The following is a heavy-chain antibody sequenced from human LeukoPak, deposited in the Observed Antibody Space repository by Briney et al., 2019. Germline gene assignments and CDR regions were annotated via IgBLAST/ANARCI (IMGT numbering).Heavy chain of an antibody. J-gene: IGHJ4*02. D-gene: IGHD1-26*01. CDR3: ARVGGNYPIN. CDR1: GYTFTSNY. Sequence: GASVKVSCKASGYTFTSNYMLWVRQAPGQGLEWMGIVNPSGGSTSYAQKFQGRVTMTRDTSTSTVYMELSSLRSEDTAVYYCARVGGNYPINWGQGSLVTVSS. CDR2: VNPSGGST. V-gene: IGHV1-46*01.